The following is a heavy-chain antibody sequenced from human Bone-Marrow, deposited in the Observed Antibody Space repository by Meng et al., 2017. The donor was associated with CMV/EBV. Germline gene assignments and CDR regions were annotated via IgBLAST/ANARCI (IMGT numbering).Heavy chain of an antibody. Sequence: GESLKISCAASGFTFNGCTMSRVRQAPGKGLEWVAVISLDGTNKNHADSVKGRFTISRDNSKNTLYLQMNSLRAEDTAVYYCARDSASWAAAALPDYYYYGMDVWGQGTTVTVSS. J-gene: IGHJ6*02. CDR2: ISLDGTNK. V-gene: IGHV3-30*14. CDR1: GFTFNGCT. D-gene: IGHD6-13*01. CDR3: ARDSASWAAAALPDYYYYGMDV.